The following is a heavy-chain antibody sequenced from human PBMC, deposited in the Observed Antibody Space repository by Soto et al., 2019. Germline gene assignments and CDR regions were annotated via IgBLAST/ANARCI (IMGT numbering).Heavy chain of an antibody. CDR2: IYYSGST. Sequence: PSETLSLTCTVSGGSISSSSYYWGWIRQPPGKGLEWIGRIYYSGSTYYNPSLKSRVTISVDTSKNQFSLKLSSVTAADTAVYYCARQSLGYIVVVTAYGMDVWGQGTTVTVSS. V-gene: IGHV4-39*01. D-gene: IGHD2-21*02. CDR1: GGSISSSSYY. CDR3: ARQSLGYIVVVTAYGMDV. J-gene: IGHJ6*02.